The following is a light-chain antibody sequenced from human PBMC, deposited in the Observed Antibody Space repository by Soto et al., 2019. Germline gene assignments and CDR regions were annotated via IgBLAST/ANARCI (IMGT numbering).Light chain of an antibody. V-gene: IGLV2-23*02. J-gene: IGLJ1*01. CDR1: NSDVGSYNL. Sequence: SARTQPGSVCGSPRQSIAISCTGTNSDVGSYNLVSWFQQHPGKAPKLVIYEVTKRPSGVSDRFSGSKSGNTASLTISGLQAEDEADYYCFSYAGDSVYVFGTGTKVPVL. CDR2: EVT. CDR3: FSYAGDSVYV.